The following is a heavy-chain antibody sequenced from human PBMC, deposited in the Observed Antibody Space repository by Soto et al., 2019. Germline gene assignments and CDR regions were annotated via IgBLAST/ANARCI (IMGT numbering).Heavy chain of an antibody. J-gene: IGHJ6*02. CDR3: ARGNIVVVPAAIGTWYYSYGMDV. V-gene: IGHV4-4*07. Sequence: PSETLSLTCTVSGGSISSYYWSWIRQPAGKGLEWIGRIYTSGSTNYNPSLKSRVTMSVDTSKNQFSLKLSSVTAADTAVYYCARGNIVVVPAAIGTWYYSYGMDVWGQGTTVTVSS. CDR1: GGSISSYY. CDR2: IYTSGST. D-gene: IGHD2-2*02.